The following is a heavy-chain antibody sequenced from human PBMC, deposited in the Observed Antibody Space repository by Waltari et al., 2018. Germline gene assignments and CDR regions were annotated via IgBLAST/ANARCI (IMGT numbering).Heavy chain of an antibody. J-gene: IGHJ4*02. Sequence: QVQLVQSGAEVKKPGSSVKVSCKASGGTFSSYTISWVRQAPGQGLEWMGRIIPSLGRANDAQKFQGRVTITADKSTSTAYMELSSLRSEDTAVYYCARTQGIAVAGFAFDYWGQGTLVTVSS. V-gene: IGHV1-69*02. D-gene: IGHD6-19*01. CDR1: GGTFSSYT. CDR3: ARTQGIAVAGFAFDY. CDR2: IIPSLGRA.